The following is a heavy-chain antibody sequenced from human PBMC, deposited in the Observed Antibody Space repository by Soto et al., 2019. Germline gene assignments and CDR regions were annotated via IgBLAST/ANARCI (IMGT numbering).Heavy chain of an antibody. D-gene: IGHD6-6*01. CDR2: ISSSGSTI. CDR3: ASGYSSSSWSDY. V-gene: IGHV3-11*01. J-gene: IGHJ4*02. Sequence: RLSCAASGFTFSDYYMSWIRQAPGKGLEWVSYISSSGSTIYYADSVKGRFTISRDNAKNSLYLQMNSLRAEDTAVYYCASGYSSSSWSDYWGQGXLVTVSS. CDR1: GFTFSDYY.